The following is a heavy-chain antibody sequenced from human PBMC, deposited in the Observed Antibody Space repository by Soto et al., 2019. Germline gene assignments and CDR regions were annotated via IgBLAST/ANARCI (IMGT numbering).Heavy chain of an antibody. CDR1: GSTITMYD. Sequence: ASVTVSCTTSGSTITMYDINWVRQATGQGLEWMGWMNPNSGNTGYAQKFQGRVTMTRNTSISTAYMELSSLRSEDTAVYYCARGRKRFSYGMDVWGQGTTVTVSS. D-gene: IGHD3-3*01. CDR2: MNPNSGNT. J-gene: IGHJ6*02. CDR3: ARGRKRFSYGMDV. V-gene: IGHV1-8*01.